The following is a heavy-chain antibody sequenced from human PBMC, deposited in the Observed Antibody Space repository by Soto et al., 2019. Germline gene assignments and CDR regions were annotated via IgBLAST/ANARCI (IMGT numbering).Heavy chain of an antibody. CDR2: IIPIFGTA. J-gene: IGHJ6*02. CDR3: ASGGGEQLALYYYYGMDV. Sequence: ASVKVSCKASGGTFSSYAISWVRQAPGQGLEWMGGIIPIFGTANYAQKFQGGVTITADKSTSTAYMELSSLRSEDTAVYYCASGGGEQLALYYYYGMDVWGQGTTVTVSS. CDR1: GGTFSSYA. D-gene: IGHD6-6*01. V-gene: IGHV1-69*06.